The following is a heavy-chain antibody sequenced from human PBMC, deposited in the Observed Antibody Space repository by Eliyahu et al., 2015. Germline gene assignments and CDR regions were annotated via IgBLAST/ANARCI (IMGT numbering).Heavy chain of an antibody. CDR3: AKTRSESYSASNY. CDR1: GFSFSSYA. V-gene: IGHV3-23*01. Sequence: EVQLLESGGGLVQPGGSLRLSXXASGFSFSSYAMTWVRQAPGXGLEWVSAISGSGGTTYYADSVKGRLTISRDNSKNTLYLQMNSLRAEDTAIYYCAKTRSESYSASNYWGQGTLVTVSS. D-gene: IGHD2-15*01. CDR2: ISGSGGTT. J-gene: IGHJ4*02.